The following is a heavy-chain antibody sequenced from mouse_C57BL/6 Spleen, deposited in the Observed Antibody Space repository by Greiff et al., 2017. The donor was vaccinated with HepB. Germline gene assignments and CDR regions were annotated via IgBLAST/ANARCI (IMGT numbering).Heavy chain of an antibody. CDR1: GYTFTSYW. D-gene: IGHD2-3*01. CDR3: ARGGDGYYEGYFDY. J-gene: IGHJ2*01. CDR2: IDPSDSET. V-gene: IGHV1-52*01. Sequence: QVQLQQPGAELVRPGSSVKLSCKASGYTFTSYWMHWVKQRPIQGLEWIGNIDPSDSETHYNQKFKDKATLTVDKSSSTAYMQLSSLTSEDSAVYYCARGGDGYYEGYFDYWGQGTTLTVSS.